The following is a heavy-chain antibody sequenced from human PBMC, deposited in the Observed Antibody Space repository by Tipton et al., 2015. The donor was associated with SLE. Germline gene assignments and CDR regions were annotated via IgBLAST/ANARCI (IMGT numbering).Heavy chain of an antibody. CDR1: GFTFSNFW. J-gene: IGHJ4*02. CDR3: ARDPAIFGVVTNFES. Sequence: SLRLSCAASGFTFSNFWIHWVRQAPGKGLVWVSHINSDGSTTTYADSVKGRFTISRDNAKNTLYLQMNSLRAEDTAIYYCARDPAIFGVVTNFESWGQGTLVTVSS. CDR2: INSDGSTT. D-gene: IGHD3-3*01. V-gene: IGHV3-74*01.